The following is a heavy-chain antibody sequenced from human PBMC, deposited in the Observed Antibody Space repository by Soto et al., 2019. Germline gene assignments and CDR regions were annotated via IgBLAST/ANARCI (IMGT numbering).Heavy chain of an antibody. D-gene: IGHD3-10*01. CDR2: INHSGST. Sequence: PSETLSLTCAVYGGSFSGYYWSWIRQPPGKGLEWIGEINHSGSTNYNPSLKSRVTISVDTSKNQFSLKLSSVTAADTAVYYCARVPAASYGSGSYFDYWGQGTLVTVSS. CDR1: GGSFSGYY. CDR3: ARVPAASYGSGSYFDY. J-gene: IGHJ4*02. V-gene: IGHV4-34*01.